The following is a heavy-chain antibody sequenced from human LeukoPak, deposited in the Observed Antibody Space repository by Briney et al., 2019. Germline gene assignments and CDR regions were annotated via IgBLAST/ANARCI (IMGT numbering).Heavy chain of an antibody. CDR3: ARLVHNYYDSTLIDY. D-gene: IGHD3-22*01. V-gene: IGHV1-18*01. CDR1: GGTFSSYA. Sequence: GASVKVSCKASGGTFSSYAISWVRQAPGQGLEWMGWISAYNGNTNYAQKLQGRVTMTTDTSTSTAYMELRSLRSDDTAVYYCARLVHNYYDSTLIDYWGQGTLVTVSS. J-gene: IGHJ4*02. CDR2: ISAYNGNT.